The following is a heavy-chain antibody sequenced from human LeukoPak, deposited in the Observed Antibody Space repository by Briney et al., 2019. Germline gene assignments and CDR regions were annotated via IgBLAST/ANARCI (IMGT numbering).Heavy chain of an antibody. D-gene: IGHD6-13*01. V-gene: IGHV1-8*01. CDR1: GYTFTSYD. CDR2: MNPNSGNT. Sequence: GASVKVSCKASGYTFTSYDINWVRQATGQGLEWMGWMNPNSGNTGYAQKFQGRVTMTTDTSTNTAYMDLRSLRSDDTAIYYCANRGQQLYDYWGQGTLVTVSS. CDR3: ANRGQQLYDY. J-gene: IGHJ4*02.